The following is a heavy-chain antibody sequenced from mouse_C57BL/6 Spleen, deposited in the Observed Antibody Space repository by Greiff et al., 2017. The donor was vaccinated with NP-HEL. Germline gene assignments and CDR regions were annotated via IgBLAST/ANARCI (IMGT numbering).Heavy chain of an antibody. J-gene: IGHJ4*01. CDR3: GRGTDYYYESYYAMDY. CDR2: IFPGSGST. CDR1: GYTFTDYY. D-gene: IGHD1-1*01. Sequence: QVQLKESGPELVKPGASVKISCKASGYTFTDYYINWVKQRPGQGLEWIGWIFPGSGSTYYNEKFKGKATLTVDKSSSTAYMLLSSLTSEDSAVYFCGRGTDYYYESYYAMDYWGQGTSVTVSS. V-gene: IGHV1-75*01.